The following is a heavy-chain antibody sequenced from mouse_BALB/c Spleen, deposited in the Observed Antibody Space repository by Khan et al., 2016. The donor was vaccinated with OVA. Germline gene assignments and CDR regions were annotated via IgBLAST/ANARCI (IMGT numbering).Heavy chain of an antibody. CDR3: ARREKYGYDPAWFAY. V-gene: IGHV1-52*01. Sequence: VQLQQSGAELVRPGASVKLSCKASGYTFTSYWMNWVRQRPRQGLEWIGKINPSDSESHYNQMFKDKATLTVDKSSGTAYMQLSSLTSEDSAVYYCARREKYGYDPAWFAYGGQGTLVTVSA. D-gene: IGHD2-2*01. CDR1: GYTFTSYW. J-gene: IGHJ3*01. CDR2: INPSDSES.